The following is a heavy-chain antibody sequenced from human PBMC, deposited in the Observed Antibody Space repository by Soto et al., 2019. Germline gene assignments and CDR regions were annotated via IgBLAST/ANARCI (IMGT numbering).Heavy chain of an antibody. V-gene: IGHV5-51*01. D-gene: IGHD6-19*01. J-gene: IGHJ6*02. Sequence: EVQLVQSGAEVKKPGESLKISCKGAGYSFTSYWIGWVRQMPGKGLEWMGIIYPGDSDTRYSPSFQGQVTISADKSISTAYPQWSSLKASDTAMYYCARPREAGKNYYGVDVWGQGTTVTVSS. CDR2: IYPGDSDT. CDR1: GYSFTSYW. CDR3: ARPREAGKNYYGVDV.